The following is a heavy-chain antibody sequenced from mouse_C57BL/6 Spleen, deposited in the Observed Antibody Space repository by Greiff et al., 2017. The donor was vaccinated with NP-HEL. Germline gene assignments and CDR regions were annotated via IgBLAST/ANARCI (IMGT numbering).Heavy chain of an antibody. J-gene: IGHJ4*01. V-gene: IGHV2-6-1*01. CDR1: GFSLTSYG. Sequence: VKLMESGPGLVAPSQSLSITCTVSGFSLTSYGVHWVRQPPGKGLEWLVVIWSDGSTTYNSALKSRLSISKDNSKSQVFLKMNSLQTDDTAMYYCARHGGNYRAMDYWGQGTSVTVSS. CDR3: ARHGGNYRAMDY. D-gene: IGHD2-1*01. CDR2: IWSDGST.